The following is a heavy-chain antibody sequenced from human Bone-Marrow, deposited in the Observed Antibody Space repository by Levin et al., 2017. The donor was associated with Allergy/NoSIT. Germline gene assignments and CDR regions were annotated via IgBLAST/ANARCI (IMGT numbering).Heavy chain of an antibody. CDR3: AKDFTANTGNLDY. J-gene: IGHJ4*02. D-gene: IGHD2-21*02. CDR1: GFTFDDYS. CDR2: ITWNSDIV. V-gene: IGHV3-9*01. Sequence: LSLTCAASGFTFDDYSMHWVRQAPGKGLEWVSSITWNSDIVAYADSVKGRFTISRDNAKNSLFLQMNGLIADDTALYYCAKDFTANTGNLDYWGQGTLVTVSS.